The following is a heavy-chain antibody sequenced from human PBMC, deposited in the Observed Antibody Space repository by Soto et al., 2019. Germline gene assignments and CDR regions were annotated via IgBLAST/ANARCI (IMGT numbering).Heavy chain of an antibody. Sequence: GGSLRLSCAASGFTFSSYDMHWVRQATGKGLEWVSAIGTAGDTYYPGSVKGRFTISRENAKNSLYLQMNSLRAGDTAVYYCARRTGDTAMDVWGKGTTVTVSS. CDR1: GFTFSSYD. D-gene: IGHD5-18*01. V-gene: IGHV3-13*01. J-gene: IGHJ6*04. CDR2: IGTAGDT. CDR3: ARRTGDTAMDV.